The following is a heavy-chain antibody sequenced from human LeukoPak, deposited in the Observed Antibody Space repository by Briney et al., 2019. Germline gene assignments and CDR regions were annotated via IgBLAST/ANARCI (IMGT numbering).Heavy chain of an antibody. CDR3: ARDPYSSSWYYYYYGMDV. CDR1: GFTFSDYY. J-gene: IGHJ6*02. V-gene: IGHV3-11*04. Sequence: GGSLRLSCAASGFTFSDYYMSWIRQAPGKGLEWDSYISSSSSTIYYADSVKGRFTISRDNAKNSLYLQMNSLRAEDTAVYYCARDPYSSSWYYYYYGMDVWGQGTTVTVSS. D-gene: IGHD6-13*01. CDR2: ISSSSSTI.